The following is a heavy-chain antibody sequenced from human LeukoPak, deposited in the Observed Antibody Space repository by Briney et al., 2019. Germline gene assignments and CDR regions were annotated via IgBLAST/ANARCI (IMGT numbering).Heavy chain of an antibody. CDR1: GFTFDDYG. V-gene: IGHV3-20*04. D-gene: IGHD1-26*01. J-gene: IGHJ4*02. Sequence: PGGSLRLSCAASGFTFDDYGMSWVRQAPGKGLEWVSGINWNGGSTGYADSVKGRFTISRDNAKNSLYLQMNSLRAEDTAVYYCAREVGAPTKKYFDYWGQGTLVTVSS. CDR2: INWNGGST. CDR3: AREVGAPTKKYFDY.